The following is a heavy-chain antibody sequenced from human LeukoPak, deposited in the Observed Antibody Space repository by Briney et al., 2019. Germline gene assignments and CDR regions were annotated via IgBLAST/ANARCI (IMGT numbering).Heavy chain of an antibody. V-gene: IGHV1-46*01. D-gene: IGHD2-2*01. CDR1: GYTFTSYY. CDR3: ARDKPGIVVVPAAPDTSDY. CDR2: INPSGGST. J-gene: IGHJ4*02. Sequence: GASVKVSCKASGYTFTSYYMHWVRQAPGQGLEWMGLINPSGGSTSYAQKFQGRVTMTRDTSTSTVYMELSSLRSEDTAVYYCARDKPGIVVVPAAPDTSDYWGQGTLVTVSS.